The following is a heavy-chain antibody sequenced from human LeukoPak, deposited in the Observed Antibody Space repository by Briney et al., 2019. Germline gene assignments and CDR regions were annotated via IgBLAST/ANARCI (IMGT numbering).Heavy chain of an antibody. J-gene: IGHJ3*02. CDR2: INPNSGGT. D-gene: IGHD3-22*01. CDR3: ARDPLYYYDSSGSNAFDI. Sequence: ASVKVSCKASGYTFTGYYMHWVRQAPGQGLEWMGWINPNSGGTNYAQKFQGRVTMTRDTSISTAYMELSRLRSDGTAVYYCARDPLYYYDSSGSNAFDIWGQGTMVTVSS. V-gene: IGHV1-2*02. CDR1: GYTFTGYY.